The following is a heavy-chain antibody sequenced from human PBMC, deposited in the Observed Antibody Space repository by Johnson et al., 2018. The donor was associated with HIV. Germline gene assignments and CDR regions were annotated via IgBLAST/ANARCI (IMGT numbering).Heavy chain of an antibody. CDR3: AKVGATVVTPRGEAFDI. Sequence: QVQLVESGGGVVQPGRSLRLSCAASGFTFSSYAMHWVRQAPGKGLEWVAVISYDGSNKYYGDSVKGRFTISRENSKNTLYLQMNSLRAEDTAVYSCAKVGATVVTPRGEAFDIWGQGAMVTVSS. V-gene: IGHV3-30*04. CDR1: GFTFSSYA. CDR2: ISYDGSNK. D-gene: IGHD4-23*01. J-gene: IGHJ3*02.